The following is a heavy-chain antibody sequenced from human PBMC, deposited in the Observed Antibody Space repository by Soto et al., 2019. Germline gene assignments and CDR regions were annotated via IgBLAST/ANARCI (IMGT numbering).Heavy chain of an antibody. CDR3: ATRAEYYDFWSGYYGA. V-gene: IGHV5-51*01. J-gene: IGHJ5*02. CDR1: EYSFSTSC. D-gene: IGHD3-3*01. Sequence: GESLKISCNCSEYSFSTSCIGLVLQMSGKVLEWMGTIYPSDSDTIYSPSFQGQVIISADKSTSTAYLQWRSLKASDTAMYYCATRAEYYDFWSGYYGAWGQGTLVTVSS. CDR2: IYPSDSDT.